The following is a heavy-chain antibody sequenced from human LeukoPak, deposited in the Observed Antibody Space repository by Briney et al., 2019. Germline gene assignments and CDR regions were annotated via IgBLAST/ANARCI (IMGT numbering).Heavy chain of an antibody. D-gene: IGHD2-2*01. CDR1: GYTFTSYD. J-gene: IGHJ3*02. CDR3: ARASSDIVVVPAAPPPGDAFDI. Sequence: ASVRVSCKASGYTFTSYDINWVRQATGQGLEWMGWMNPNSGNTGYAQKFQGRVTMTRNTSISTAYMELSSLRSEDTAVYYCARASSDIVVVPAAPPPGDAFDIWGQGTMVTVSS. V-gene: IGHV1-8*01. CDR2: MNPNSGNT.